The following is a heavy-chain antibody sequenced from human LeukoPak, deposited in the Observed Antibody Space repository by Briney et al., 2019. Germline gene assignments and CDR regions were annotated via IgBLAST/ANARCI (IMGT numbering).Heavy chain of an antibody. CDR3: ARLDYYGSGSYFDY. CDR2: ISSSGSTI. J-gene: IGHJ4*02. CDR1: GFTFSSYE. V-gene: IGHV3-48*03. Sequence: GGSLRLSCAASGFTFSSYEMNWVRQAPGKGLEWVSYISSSGSTIYYTDSVKGRFTISRDNARNSLYLQMNSLRAEDTAVYYCARLDYYGSGSYFDYWGQGTLVTVSS. D-gene: IGHD3-10*01.